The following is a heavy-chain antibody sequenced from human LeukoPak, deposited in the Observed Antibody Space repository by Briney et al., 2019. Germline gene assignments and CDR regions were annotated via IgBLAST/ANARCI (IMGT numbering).Heavy chain of an antibody. CDR3: AKDPGSSGWYAQAFDI. J-gene: IGHJ3*02. Sequence: GGSLRLSCAVSGFTFSSYAMTWVRQAPRKGLEWVAFIRYDGSNKYYADSVKGRFTISRDDSKNTLYLQMNSLRAEDTAVYYCAKDPGSSGWYAQAFDIWGQGTMVTVSS. V-gene: IGHV3-30*02. CDR2: IRYDGSNK. CDR1: GFTFSSYA. D-gene: IGHD6-19*01.